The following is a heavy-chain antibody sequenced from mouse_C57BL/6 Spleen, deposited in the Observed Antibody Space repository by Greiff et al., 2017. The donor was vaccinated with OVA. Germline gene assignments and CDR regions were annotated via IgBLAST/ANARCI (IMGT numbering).Heavy chain of an antibody. CDR3: ASEGAGPYAMDY. D-gene: IGHD3-3*01. J-gene: IGHJ4*01. CDR2: IYTSDSET. Sequence: HVQLQQPGAELVRPGSSVKLSCKASGYTFTSYWMDWVKQRPGQGLEWIGNIYTSDSETHYNQKFKDKATLTVDKSSSTAYMQLSSLTSEDSAVYYCASEGAGPYAMDYWGQGTSVTVSS. CDR1: GYTFTSYW. V-gene: IGHV1-61*01.